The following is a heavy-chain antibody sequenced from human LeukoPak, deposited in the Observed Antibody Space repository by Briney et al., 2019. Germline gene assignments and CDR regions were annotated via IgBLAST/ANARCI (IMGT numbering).Heavy chain of an antibody. Sequence: PGGSLRLSCAASGFTFSSYAITWVRQAPGKGLEWVSGISTSGDSTYYAHSVKGRFTISRDNSKNTLYLQMNSLRAEDTAVYFCAKAVSNWNDAPFDYWGQGTLVTVSS. CDR2: ISTSGDST. CDR1: GFTFSSYA. D-gene: IGHD1-1*01. CDR3: AKAVSNWNDAPFDY. J-gene: IGHJ4*02. V-gene: IGHV3-23*01.